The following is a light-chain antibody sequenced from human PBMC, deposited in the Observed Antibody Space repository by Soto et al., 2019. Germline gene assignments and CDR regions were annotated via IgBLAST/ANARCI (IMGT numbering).Light chain of an antibody. CDR2: AAA. J-gene: IGKJ1*01. Sequence: EIVLTQSPATLSLSPGERATLSCRASQSVNSNLAWYQEKPGQAPRLLIYAAATRATGIPARFSGSGSGTEFTLTISSLQSEDFAIYSCQQYNNWPLTFGQGTKVDIK. CDR1: QSVNSN. CDR3: QQYNNWPLT. V-gene: IGKV3-15*01.